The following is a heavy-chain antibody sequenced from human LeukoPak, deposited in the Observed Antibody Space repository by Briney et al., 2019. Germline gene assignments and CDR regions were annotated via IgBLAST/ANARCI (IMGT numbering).Heavy chain of an antibody. CDR3: ARAGTVVDYDPSDAFDV. Sequence: GGSLRLSCAASGITFSTCWMHWVRQAPGKGLVWVSRINSDGSTTSYVDSVEGRFTISRDNAKNTLYLQMNSLRAEDTAVYYCARAGTVVDYDPSDAFDVWGQGTMVTVSS. D-gene: IGHD3-22*01. V-gene: IGHV3-74*01. CDR2: INSDGSTT. J-gene: IGHJ3*01. CDR1: GITFSTCW.